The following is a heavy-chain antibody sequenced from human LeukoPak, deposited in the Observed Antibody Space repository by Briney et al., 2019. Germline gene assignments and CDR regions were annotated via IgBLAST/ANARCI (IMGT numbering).Heavy chain of an antibody. J-gene: IGHJ3*02. V-gene: IGHV3-23*01. CDR3: AKDRGCTNGVCSIAGAFDI. Sequence: GGSLRLSCAASGFTFSSYAMSWVRKAPGKGLEWVSAISGSGGSTYYADSVKGRFTISRDNSKNTLYLQMNSLRAEDTAVYYCAKDRGCTNGVCSIAGAFDIWGQGTMVTVSS. CDR2: ISGSGGST. CDR1: GFTFSSYA. D-gene: IGHD2-8*01.